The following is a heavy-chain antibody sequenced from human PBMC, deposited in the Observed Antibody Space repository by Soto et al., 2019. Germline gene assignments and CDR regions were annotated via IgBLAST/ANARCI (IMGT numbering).Heavy chain of an antibody. Sequence: QVQLVQSGSEVKKPGSSVRVSCKTSGDTFSIYTISWVRQAPRQGLEWMGRVLPFLDITSYSQRFQGRVTITADRSTTTAYMELTSLRSEDTAVYYCARDRDNSNWPNFDSWGQGTLVTVSS. CDR3: ARDRDNSNWPNFDS. D-gene: IGHD6-13*01. V-gene: IGHV1-69*02. J-gene: IGHJ4*02. CDR1: GDTFSIYT. CDR2: VLPFLDIT.